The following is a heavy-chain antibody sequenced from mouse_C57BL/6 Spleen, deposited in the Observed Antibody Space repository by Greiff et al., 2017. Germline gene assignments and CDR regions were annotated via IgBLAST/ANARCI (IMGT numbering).Heavy chain of an antibody. CDR3: ARMGAGPYYFDY. D-gene: IGHD4-1*01. V-gene: IGHV5-6*01. CDR1: GFTFSSYG. J-gene: IGHJ2*01. Sequence: EVKLVESGGDLVKPGGSLKLSCAASGFTFSSYGMSWVRQTPDKRLEWVATISSGGSYTYYPDSVKGRFTISRDNAKNTLYLQMSSLKSEDTAMYYCARMGAGPYYFDYWGQGTTLTVSS. CDR2: ISSGGSYT.